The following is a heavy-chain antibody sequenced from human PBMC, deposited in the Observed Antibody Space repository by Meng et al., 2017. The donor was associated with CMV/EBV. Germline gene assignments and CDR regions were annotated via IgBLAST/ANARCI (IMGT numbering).Heavy chain of an antibody. CDR1: GFTFSSYG. J-gene: IGHJ4*02. V-gene: IGHV3-30*02. Sequence: GESLKISCAASGFTFSSYGMHWVRQAPGKGLEWVAFIRYDGSNKYYEDSVKGRFTISRDNSKNTMYLQMNSLRAEDTAVYYCANQDSSSWGGGYFDYWGQGTLVTVSS. CDR2: IRYDGSNK. CDR3: ANQDSSSWGGGYFDY. D-gene: IGHD6-13*01.